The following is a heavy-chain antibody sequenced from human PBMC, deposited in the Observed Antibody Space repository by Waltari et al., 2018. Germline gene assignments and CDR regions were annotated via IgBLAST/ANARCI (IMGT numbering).Heavy chain of an antibody. J-gene: IGHJ5*02. CDR1: GYIFTNYW. CDR3: ARHRGAPGTSYNWFDP. CDR2: IHPGDSDT. Sequence: EVQLVQSGAEVKKPGESLRISCKASGYIFTNYWIGWVRQMPGKGLEWVGFIHPGDSDTRYIPSFQGQVTISADKSITTAYLQWKSLKASDIGMYYCARHRGAPGTSYNWFDPWGQGTLVTVSA. V-gene: IGHV5-51*01. D-gene: IGHD6-13*01.